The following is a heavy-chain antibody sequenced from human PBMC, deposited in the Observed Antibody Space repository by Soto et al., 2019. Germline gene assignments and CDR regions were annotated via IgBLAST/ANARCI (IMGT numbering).Heavy chain of an antibody. V-gene: IGHV3-30*18. Sequence: GGSLRLSCVASGFTFSSFGIHWVRQAPGKGLEWVAVISHDGSNKYYGDSVKGRFTISRDNSKNTLYLQMDSLRDEDTAVYYCAKAQSSGWYGVDYWGQGTLVTVSS. CDR3: AKAQSSGWYGVDY. CDR1: GFTFSSFG. D-gene: IGHD6-13*01. J-gene: IGHJ4*02. CDR2: ISHDGSNK.